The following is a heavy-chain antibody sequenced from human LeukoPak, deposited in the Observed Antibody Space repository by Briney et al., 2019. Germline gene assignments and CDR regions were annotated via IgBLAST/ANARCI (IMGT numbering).Heavy chain of an antibody. Sequence: ASVKVSCKASGGTFSSYAISWVRQAPGQGLEWMGGIIPIFGTANYAQKFQGRVTITADESTSTAYMELSSLRSEDTAAYYCARGERDSSGWYYFDYWGQGTLVTVSS. J-gene: IGHJ4*02. CDR3: ARGERDSSGWYYFDY. D-gene: IGHD6-19*01. CDR1: GGTFSSYA. CDR2: IIPIFGTA. V-gene: IGHV1-69*01.